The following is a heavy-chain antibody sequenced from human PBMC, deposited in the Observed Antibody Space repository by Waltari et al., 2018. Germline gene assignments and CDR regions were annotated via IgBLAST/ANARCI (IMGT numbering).Heavy chain of an antibody. CDR1: GFTFSSYA. V-gene: IGHV3-23*01. CDR2: ISGSGGRT. Sequence: EVQLLESGGGLVQPGGSLRLSCAASGFTFSSYAMSWVRQAPGKGLEWVSAISGSGGRTYDADSVKGRFTIARDNSKNTLYLQMNSLRAEDTAVYYCAKDLSVLVATADYWGQGTLVTVSS. J-gene: IGHJ4*02. D-gene: IGHD2-8*02. CDR3: AKDLSVLVATADY.